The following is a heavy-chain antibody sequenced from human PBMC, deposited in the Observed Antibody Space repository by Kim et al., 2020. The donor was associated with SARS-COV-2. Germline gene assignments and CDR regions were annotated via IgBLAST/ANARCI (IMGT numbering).Heavy chain of an antibody. CDR2: VFSSGST. J-gene: IGHJ4*02. Sequence: SETLSLTCTVSGGSLNNYYWSWIRQPAGKGLEWIGYVFSSGSTNINPSLESRVTISVDTSNNQFSLGLTSVTAADTALYYCARRRVGNNFYYFDFWGRGTLVTVSS. CDR1: GGSLNNYY. V-gene: IGHV4-59*08. CDR3: ARRRVGNNFYYFDF. D-gene: IGHD1-1*01.